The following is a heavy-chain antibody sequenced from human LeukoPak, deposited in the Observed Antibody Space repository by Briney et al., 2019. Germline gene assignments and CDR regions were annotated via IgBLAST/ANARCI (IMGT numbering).Heavy chain of an antibody. Sequence: SETLSLTCTVSGASISSSYWSWLRQPPGKGLEWIAYIHTNGNTNSNPSLKSRVTVSVDASKNQFSLMLRSVAAADTALYYCARGYYDSRGFSNPFDSWGQGTLVTVSS. CDR1: GASISSSY. D-gene: IGHD3-22*01. V-gene: IGHV4-4*08. J-gene: IGHJ4*02. CDR3: ARGYYDSRGFSNPFDS. CDR2: IHTNGNT.